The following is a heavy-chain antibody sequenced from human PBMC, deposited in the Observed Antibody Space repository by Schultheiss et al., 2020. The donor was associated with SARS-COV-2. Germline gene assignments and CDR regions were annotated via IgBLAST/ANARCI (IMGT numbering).Heavy chain of an antibody. J-gene: IGHJ4*02. CDR3: ARDTSSSGWYY. CDR1: GGSISSYY. CDR2: IYYSGST. V-gene: IGHV4-59*12. Sequence: SETLSLTCTVSGGSISSYYWSWIRQPPGKGLEWIGYIYYSGSTNYNPSLKSRVTISVDKSKNQFSLKLSSVTAADTAVYYCARDTSSSGWYYWGQGTLVTVSS. D-gene: IGHD6-19*01.